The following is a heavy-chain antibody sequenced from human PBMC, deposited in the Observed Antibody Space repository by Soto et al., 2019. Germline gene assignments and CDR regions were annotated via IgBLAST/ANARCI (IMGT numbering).Heavy chain of an antibody. CDR3: ARVPIAAAGISDY. CDR2: ISSSSSYI. Sequence: GGSLRLSCAASGFTFSSYSMNWVRQAPGKGLEWVSSISSSSSYIYYADSVKGRFTISRDNAKNSLYLQMNSLRAEDTAVYYCARVPIAAAGISDYWGQGTLVTVSS. CDR1: GFTFSSYS. J-gene: IGHJ4*02. D-gene: IGHD6-13*01. V-gene: IGHV3-21*01.